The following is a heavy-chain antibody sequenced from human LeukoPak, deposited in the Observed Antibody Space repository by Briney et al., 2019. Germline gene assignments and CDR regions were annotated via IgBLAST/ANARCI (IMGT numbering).Heavy chain of an antibody. J-gene: IGHJ4*02. D-gene: IGHD3-10*01. Sequence: SETLSLTCSVSGGSFSSHNYYWSWLRQPPGKGLEWIGFISYTGTTNYNPSLQSRLTMSVDTSKNQFSLKLSSVTAADTAVYYCARGWLSFGEHFDYWGQGTLVTVSS. CDR2: ISYTGTT. CDR3: ARGWLSFGEHFDY. CDR1: GGSFSSHNYY. V-gene: IGHV4-61*01.